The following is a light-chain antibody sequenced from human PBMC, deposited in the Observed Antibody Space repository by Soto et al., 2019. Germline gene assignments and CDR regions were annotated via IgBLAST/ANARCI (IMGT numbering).Light chain of an antibody. CDR3: QQSYSTPTWT. Sequence: IHMTHSPSTLSASVLYRVTITCLSSQSISSWLAWYQQKPGKAPELLIYDASSLESGVPSRFSGSGSGTEFTLTISSLQPEDFATYYCQQSYSTPTWTFGQGTKVDI. J-gene: IGKJ1*01. V-gene: IGKV1-5*01. CDR2: DAS. CDR1: QSISSW.